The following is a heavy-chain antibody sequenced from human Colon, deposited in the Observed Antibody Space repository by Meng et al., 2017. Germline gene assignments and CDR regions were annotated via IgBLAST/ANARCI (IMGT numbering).Heavy chain of an antibody. CDR1: GFSFSDDH. J-gene: IGHJ5*01. D-gene: IGHD3-16*01. V-gene: IGHV3-11*01. Sequence: VRLVEAGGGRVTPGGSLRLSCVASGFSFSDDHMTWIRQAPGKGLEWVSYISRGGSTIYYADSVKGRFTISRDDAKNSLYLQMNSLRAEDTAVYYCARDGTYRRFDSWGQGTLVTVSS. CDR2: ISRGGSTI. CDR3: ARDGTYRRFDS.